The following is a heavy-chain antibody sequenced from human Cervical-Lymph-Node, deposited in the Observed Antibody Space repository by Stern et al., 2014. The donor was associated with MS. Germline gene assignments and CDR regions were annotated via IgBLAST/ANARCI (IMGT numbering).Heavy chain of an antibody. CDR3: ARGELKEGLVRGMDV. CDR1: GGTFSSYA. J-gene: IGHJ6*02. V-gene: IGHV1-69*01. Sequence: QVQLVESGAEVKKPGSSVKVSCKASGGTFSSYAISWVRQAPGQGLEWMGGIIPIFGTAHYAQKFQGRGTITADESTSTGYMELSSLRSEDTAVYYCARGELKEGLVRGMDVWGQGTTVTVSS. CDR2: IIPIFGTA. D-gene: IGHD1-26*01.